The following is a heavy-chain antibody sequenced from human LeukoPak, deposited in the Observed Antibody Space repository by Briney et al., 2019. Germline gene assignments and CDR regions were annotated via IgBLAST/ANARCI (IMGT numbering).Heavy chain of an antibody. V-gene: IGHV3-11*01. D-gene: IGHD3-22*01. Sequence: GGSLRLSCAASGFTFSDYYMSWIRQAPGKGLEWVSYISSSGSAIYYADSVKGRFTISRDNAKNSLYLQMNSLRAEDTAVYYCARDRNSYYYDSSGSDYWGQGTLVTVSS. CDR1: GFTFSDYY. J-gene: IGHJ4*02. CDR2: ISSSGSAI. CDR3: ARDRNSYYYDSSGSDY.